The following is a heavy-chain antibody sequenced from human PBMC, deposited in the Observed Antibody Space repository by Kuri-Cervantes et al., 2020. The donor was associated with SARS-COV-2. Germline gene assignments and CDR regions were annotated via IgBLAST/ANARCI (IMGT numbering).Heavy chain of an antibody. CDR1: GGTFSSYA. J-gene: IGHJ3*02. CDR2: FDREDGKR. V-gene: IGHV1-24*01. D-gene: IGHD3-3*01. CDR3: ATGISLRFLEWLAAFDI. Sequence: ASVKVSCKASGGTFSSYAISWVRQAPGQGLEWMGGFDREDGKRVYAQKFQGRVTMTEDTSTHTAYMELSSLRSEDTAVYYCATGISLRFLEWLAAFDIWGQGTMVTVSS.